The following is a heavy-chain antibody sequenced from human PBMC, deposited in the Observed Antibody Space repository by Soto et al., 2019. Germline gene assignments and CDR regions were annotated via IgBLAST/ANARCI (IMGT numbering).Heavy chain of an antibody. Sequence: PSETLSLTCTVSGGSISSSSYYWGWIRQPPGKGLEWIGSIYYSGSTYYNPSLKSRVTISVDTSKNQFSLKLSSVTAADTAVYYCARHGVSRAAQLDYWGQGTLVTVSS. CDR1: GGSISSSSYY. J-gene: IGHJ4*02. V-gene: IGHV4-39*01. D-gene: IGHD6-6*01. CDR2: IYYSGST. CDR3: ARHGVSRAAQLDY.